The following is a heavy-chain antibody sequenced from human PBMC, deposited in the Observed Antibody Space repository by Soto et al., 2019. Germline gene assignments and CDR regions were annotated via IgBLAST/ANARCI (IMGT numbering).Heavy chain of an antibody. CDR3: TTAHPRGPDY. V-gene: IGHV3-15*01. D-gene: IGHD5-12*01. CDR1: GFTFSDAR. Sequence: KAGGSLRLSCATSGFTFSDARMNWVRQAPGKGLEWVGLIKGKADGGTVDYSAPVKGRFIISRDDSRNTLYLHMNSLKTEDTAVYYCTTAHPRGPDYWGQGTLVTVSS. J-gene: IGHJ4*02. CDR2: IKGKADGGTV.